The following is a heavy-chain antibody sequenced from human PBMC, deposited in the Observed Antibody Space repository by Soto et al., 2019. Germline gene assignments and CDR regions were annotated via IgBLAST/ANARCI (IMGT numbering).Heavy chain of an antibody. J-gene: IGHJ4*02. Sequence: SETLSLTCTVSGGSITASFWSLIRQSPGKGLEWIGSIYHSGSTNYNPSLKSRVSISVDTSRNQFSLKLTSVTTADTALYYCAGHYGSGGDVDYWGQGTLVTVSS. D-gene: IGHD3-10*01. CDR1: GGSITASF. CDR3: AGHYGSGGDVDY. V-gene: IGHV4-59*01. CDR2: IYHSGST.